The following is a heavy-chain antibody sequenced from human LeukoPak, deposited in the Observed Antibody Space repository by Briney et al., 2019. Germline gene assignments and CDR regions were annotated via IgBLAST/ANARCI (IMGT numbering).Heavy chain of an antibody. Sequence: SETLSLTCAVYGGSFSGYYWSWIRQPPGKGLEWIGEINHSGGTNYNPSLKSRVTISVDTSKNQFSLKLSSVTAADTAVYYCARGSTVTTTDPNYYYYGMDVWGQGTTVTVSS. CDR3: ARGSTVTTTDPNYYYYGMDV. CDR2: INHSGGT. D-gene: IGHD4-11*01. CDR1: GGSFSGYY. J-gene: IGHJ6*02. V-gene: IGHV4-34*01.